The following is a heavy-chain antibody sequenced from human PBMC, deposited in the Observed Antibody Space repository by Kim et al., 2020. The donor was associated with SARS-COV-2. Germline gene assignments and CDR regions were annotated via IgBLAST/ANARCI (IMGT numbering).Heavy chain of an antibody. V-gene: IGHV4-34*01. J-gene: IGHJ3*02. CDR3: ARVFLRGNPPMEDIVVVVAARRDAFDI. CDR2: INHSGST. Sequence: LETLSLTCAVYGGSFSGYYWSWIRQPPGKGLEWIGEINHSGSTNYNPSLKSRVTISVDTSKNQFSLKLSSVTAADTAVYYCARVFLRGNPPMEDIVVVVAARRDAFDIWGQGTMVTVSS. D-gene: IGHD2-15*01. CDR1: GGSFSGYY.